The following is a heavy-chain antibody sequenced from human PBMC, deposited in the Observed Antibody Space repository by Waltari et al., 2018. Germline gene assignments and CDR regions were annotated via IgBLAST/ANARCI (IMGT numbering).Heavy chain of an antibody. CDR2: INAGNGNT. CDR3: ARGIVATISRFDY. D-gene: IGHD5-12*01. CDR1: GYTFTSYA. J-gene: IGHJ4*02. V-gene: IGHV1-3*01. Sequence: QVQLVQSGAEVKKPGASVKVSCKASGYTFTSYAMHLVRQAPGQRLEWMGWINAGNGNTKYSQKFQGRVTITRDTSASTAYMELSSLRSEDTAVYYCARGIVATISRFDYWGQGTLVTVSS.